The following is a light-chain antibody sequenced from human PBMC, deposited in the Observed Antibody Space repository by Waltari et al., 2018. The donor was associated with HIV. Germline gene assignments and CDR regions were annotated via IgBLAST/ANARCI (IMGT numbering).Light chain of an antibody. CDR2: GAS. CDR1: QSVSSN. CDR3: QQYKNGPPGFT. J-gene: IGKJ3*01. Sequence: EIVMTQSPATLSVSPGERATLSCRASQSVSSNLAWYQQKPGQAPRLLIYGASTRATGIPARFRGSGSGTEFTLTISSLQSEDFAVYYCQQYKNGPPGFTFGPGTKVDIK. V-gene: IGKV3-15*01.